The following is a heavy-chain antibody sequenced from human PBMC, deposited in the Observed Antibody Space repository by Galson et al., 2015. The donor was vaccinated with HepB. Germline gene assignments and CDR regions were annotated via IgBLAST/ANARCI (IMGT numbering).Heavy chain of an antibody. Sequence: SLRLSCAASGFTFSNAWMSWVRQAPGKGLEWVGRIKSKTDGGTTDYAAPVKGRFTISRDDSKNTLYLQMNSLKIEDTAVYYCGPQGRIVAAGTDYWSQGTLVTVSS. V-gene: IGHV3-15*01. D-gene: IGHD6-13*01. J-gene: IGHJ4*02. CDR1: GFTFSNAW. CDR3: GPQGRIVAAGTDY. CDR2: IKSKTDGGTT.